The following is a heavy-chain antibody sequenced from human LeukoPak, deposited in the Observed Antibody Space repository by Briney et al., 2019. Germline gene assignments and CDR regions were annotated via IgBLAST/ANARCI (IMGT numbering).Heavy chain of an antibody. V-gene: IGHV4-30-2*01. Sequence: SQTLSLTCAVSGGSISSGGYSWSWIRQPPGKGLEWIGYIHHSGSTYYNPSLKSRVTISVDRSKNQFSLKLSSVTAADTAVYYCARGTYYYDSSYHNWFDPWGQGTLVTVSS. CDR1: GGSISSGGYS. CDR2: IHHSGST. CDR3: ARGTYYYDSSYHNWFDP. D-gene: IGHD3-22*01. J-gene: IGHJ5*02.